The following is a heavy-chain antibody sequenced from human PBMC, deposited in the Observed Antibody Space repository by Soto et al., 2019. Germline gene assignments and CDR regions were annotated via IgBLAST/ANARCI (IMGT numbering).Heavy chain of an antibody. CDR1: GGSISSYY. V-gene: IGHV4-59*08. J-gene: IGHJ4*02. CDR3: AGHSSGSPRRYFDY. CDR2: IYYSGST. Sequence: QVQLQESGPGLVKPSETLSLTCTVSGGSISSYYWSWIRQPPGKGLEWIGYIYYSGSTNNNPSLKSRVTISVDASKTQFSLQLSSVTATDTAFYYCAGHSSGSPRRYFDYWGQGTLVTVSS. D-gene: IGHD1-26*01.